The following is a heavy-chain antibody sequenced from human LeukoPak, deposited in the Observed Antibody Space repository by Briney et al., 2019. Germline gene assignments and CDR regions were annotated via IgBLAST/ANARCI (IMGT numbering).Heavy chain of an antibody. CDR2: TYYRSKWYN. CDR1: GDSVSSNSAA. J-gene: IGHJ3*02. V-gene: IGHV6-1*01. CDR3: ARIRIAVHRGAFDI. Sequence: SQTLSLTCAISGDSVSSNSAAWTWIRQSPSRGLEWLGRTYYRSKWYNDYAVSVKSRITINPDTSENQFSLQLNSVTPEDTAVYYCARIRIAVHRGAFDIWGQGTMVTVSS. D-gene: IGHD6-19*01.